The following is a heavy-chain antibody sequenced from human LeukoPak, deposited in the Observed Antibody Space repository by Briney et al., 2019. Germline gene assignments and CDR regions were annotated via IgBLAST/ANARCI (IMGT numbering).Heavy chain of an antibody. CDR2: ISSGGGAGT. CDR1: GFTFSSFA. CDR3: TKDQYSYGKPYFGY. D-gene: IGHD5-18*01. J-gene: IGHJ4*02. Sequence: GGSLRLSCAASGFTFSSFAMSWVRQAPGKGLEWVSAISSGGGAGTYYADSVKGRFTISRDNSKNTLYLQMNSLRAEDTAIYYCTKDQYSYGKPYFGYWGQGTLVTVPS. V-gene: IGHV3-23*01.